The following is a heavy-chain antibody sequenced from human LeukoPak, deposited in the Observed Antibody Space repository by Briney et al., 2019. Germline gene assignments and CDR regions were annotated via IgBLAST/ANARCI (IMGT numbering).Heavy chain of an antibody. CDR3: TREEYSSFWSTAGAFDI. J-gene: IGHJ3*02. D-gene: IGHD6-19*01. Sequence: GGSLILCCAASGFTFSSYNLHSVRQAPGKGLERVAVISRDGGFKYYADSVKGRFTISRDNSKNTFYLQMNSLIIGDTAVYYCTREEYSSFWSTAGAFDIWGQGTMVTVSS. V-gene: IGHV3-30*03. CDR2: ISRDGGFK. CDR1: GFTFSSYN.